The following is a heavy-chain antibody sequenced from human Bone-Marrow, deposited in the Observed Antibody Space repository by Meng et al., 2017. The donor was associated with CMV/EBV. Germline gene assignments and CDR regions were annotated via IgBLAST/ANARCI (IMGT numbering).Heavy chain of an antibody. CDR1: GYTFTSYY. J-gene: IGHJ5*02. CDR2: INPSGGST. Sequence: ASVKVSCKASGYTFTSYYMHWVRQAPGQGLEWMGIINPSGGSTSYAQKFQGRVTMTRDTSTSTVYMELSSLRSEDTAVYYCARETRFRGVVRGVNRGWFDPWGQGTLVIVSS. D-gene: IGHD3-10*01. CDR3: ARETRFRGVVRGVNRGWFDP. V-gene: IGHV1-46*01.